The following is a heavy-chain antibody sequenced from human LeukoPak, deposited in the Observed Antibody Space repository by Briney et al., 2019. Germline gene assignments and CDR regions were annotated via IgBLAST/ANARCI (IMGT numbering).Heavy chain of an antibody. CDR2: IYYSGST. CDR1: GGSISSSGYY. Sequence: SETLSLTCTVSGGSISSSGYYWGWIRQPPGKGLEWIGSIYYSGSTYYNPSLKSRVTISVDTSKNQFSLKLSSVTAADTAVYYCARLGIAAAGDYYYYYGMDVWGQGTTVTVSS. J-gene: IGHJ6*02. CDR3: ARLGIAAAGDYYYYYGMDV. V-gene: IGHV4-39*01. D-gene: IGHD6-13*01.